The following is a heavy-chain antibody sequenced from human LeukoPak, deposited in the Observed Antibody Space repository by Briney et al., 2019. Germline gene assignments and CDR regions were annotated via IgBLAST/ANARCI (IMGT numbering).Heavy chain of an antibody. Sequence: SETLSLTCTVSGGPISSGSYYWSWIRQPPGKGLEWIGSIYYSGSTYYNPSLKSRVTISVDTSKNQFSLKLSSVTAADTAVYYCARHLDYDFWSGYSHYFDYWGQGTLVTVSS. CDR3: ARHLDYDFWSGYSHYFDY. J-gene: IGHJ4*02. V-gene: IGHV4-39*01. D-gene: IGHD3-3*01. CDR2: IYYSGST. CDR1: GGPISSGSYY.